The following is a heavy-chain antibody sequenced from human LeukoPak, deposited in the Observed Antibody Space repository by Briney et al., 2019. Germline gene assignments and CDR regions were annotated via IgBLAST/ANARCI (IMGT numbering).Heavy chain of an antibody. CDR2: ISYDGSNK. J-gene: IGHJ4*02. Sequence: GGSLRLSCAASGFTFCSYGMHWVRQAPGKGLEWVTSISYDGSNKYYADSVKGRFTISRDNSKNTLSLQMNSLRPEDTAVYYCVKDRRWDISNPLDYWGQGTLVTVSS. V-gene: IGHV3-30*18. CDR3: VKDRRWDISNPLDY. CDR1: GFTFCSYG. D-gene: IGHD1-14*01.